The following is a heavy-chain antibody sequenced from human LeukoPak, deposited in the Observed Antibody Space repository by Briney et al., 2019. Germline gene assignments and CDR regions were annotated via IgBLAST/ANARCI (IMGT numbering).Heavy chain of an antibody. CDR3: ARDGGSGWPSFDY. Sequence: GGSLRLSCAASGFTFSSYWMSWVRQAPGKGLEWVANIKQDGSEKYYVDSVKGRFTISRDNAKNSPYLQMNSLRAEDTAVYYCARDGGSGWPSFDYWGQGTLVTVSS. CDR1: GFTFSSYW. J-gene: IGHJ4*02. V-gene: IGHV3-7*01. D-gene: IGHD6-19*01. CDR2: IKQDGSEK.